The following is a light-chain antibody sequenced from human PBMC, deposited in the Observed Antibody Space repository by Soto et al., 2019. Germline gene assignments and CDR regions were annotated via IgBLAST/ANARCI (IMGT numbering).Light chain of an antibody. CDR3: QQYGSSPGYT. J-gene: IGKJ2*01. Sequence: EIVLTQSPGTLSLSPGERATLSCRASQSVSSSYLAWYQQKPGQAPRLLIYGASSMATGIPDRFSGSGSGTHFTLTISRLEPEDFAVYYCQQYGSSPGYTFGQGTKLVIK. CDR1: QSVSSSY. V-gene: IGKV3-20*01. CDR2: GAS.